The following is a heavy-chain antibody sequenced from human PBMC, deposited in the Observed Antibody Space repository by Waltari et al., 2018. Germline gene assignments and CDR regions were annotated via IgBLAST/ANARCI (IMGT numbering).Heavy chain of an antibody. CDR1: GFTFSRYG. CDR2: ISGSGTTI. Sequence: EVQLVESGGGLVQPVGSLRLSCAASGFTFSRYGMNWVRQAPGKGLEWISYISGSGTTIYYADSVKGRFTISRDDAENSLYLQMNSLRAEDTALYYCARRFDSWGQGTRVTVSS. CDR3: ARRFDS. V-gene: IGHV3-48*03. J-gene: IGHJ4*02.